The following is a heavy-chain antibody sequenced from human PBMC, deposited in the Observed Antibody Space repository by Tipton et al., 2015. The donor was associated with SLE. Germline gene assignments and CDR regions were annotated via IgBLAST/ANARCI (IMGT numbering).Heavy chain of an antibody. Sequence: WSWVRQPPGKGLEWIGEVSHTRSTNYNPSLKSRGTISLDTSNNQFSLGLSSVTAADTAVYYCARGVSGYFHYCYMDVWGKGTTVTISS. D-gene: IGHD3-16*01. CDR3: ARGVSGYFHYCYMDV. CDR2: VSHTRST. J-gene: IGHJ6*03. V-gene: IGHV4-34*01.